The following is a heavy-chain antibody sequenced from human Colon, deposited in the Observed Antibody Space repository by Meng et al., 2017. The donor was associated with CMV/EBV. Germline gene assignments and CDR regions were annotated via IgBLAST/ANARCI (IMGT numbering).Heavy chain of an antibody. V-gene: IGHV3-69-1*01. CDR1: EFSFPNYA. CDR2: ITTSGFT. J-gene: IGHJ4*02. D-gene: IGHD4-11*01. CDR3: ARGSKWQGSSFEY. Sequence: GESLKISCVASEFSFPNYAMNWVRQAPGKGLEWVATITTSGFTNYADSLKGRFTISRDNLNASLGLQMNSLRVDDSAIYYCARGSKWQGSSFEYWGQGVLVTVSS.